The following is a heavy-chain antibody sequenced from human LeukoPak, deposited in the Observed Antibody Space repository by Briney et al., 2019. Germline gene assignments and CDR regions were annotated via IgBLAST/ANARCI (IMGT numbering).Heavy chain of an antibody. J-gene: IGHJ6*02. Sequence: GGSLRLSCAASGFTFSSYGMYWVRQAPGKGLEWVALIWFDGSSQNYADSVKGRFTISRDNSKNTLFLQMNSLRAEDTAVYYCARKGYSGRYSHGMDVWGQGSTVTVSS. CDR3: ARKGYSGRYSHGMDV. CDR2: IWFDGSSQ. CDR1: GFTFSSYG. D-gene: IGHD1-26*01. V-gene: IGHV3-33*01.